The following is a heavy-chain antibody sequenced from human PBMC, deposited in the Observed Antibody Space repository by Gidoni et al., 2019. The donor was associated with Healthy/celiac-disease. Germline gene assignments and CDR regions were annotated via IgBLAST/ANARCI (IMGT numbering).Heavy chain of an antibody. CDR2: IYHSGST. CDR3: ARGNLRGRSYDSSGYYPY. V-gene: IGHV4-4*02. Sequence: QVQLQESGPGLVKPSGTLSLTCAVSGGSISSSNWWSWVRQPPGKGLEWIGEIYHSGSTNYNPSLKSRVTISVDKSKNQFSLKLSSVTAADTAVYYCARGNLRGRSYDSSGYYPYWGQGTLVTVSS. D-gene: IGHD3-22*01. J-gene: IGHJ4*02. CDR1: GGSISSSNW.